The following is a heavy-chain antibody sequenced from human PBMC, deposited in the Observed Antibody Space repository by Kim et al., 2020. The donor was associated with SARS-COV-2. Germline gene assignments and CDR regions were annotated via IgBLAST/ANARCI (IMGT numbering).Heavy chain of an antibody. Sequence: SVKVSCKASGGSFSTSAISWVRQAPGQGLEWMGRIIPVFHMTNYGRRFQDRVTITADKSTSTVYMELTRLRSEDTAGYYCARGGDCSGASCCLRGRGWF. CDR2: IIPVFHMT. J-gene: IGHJ5*01. D-gene: IGHD2-15*01. CDR3: ARGGDCSGASCCLRGRGWF. CDR1: GGSFSTSA. V-gene: IGHV1-69*04.